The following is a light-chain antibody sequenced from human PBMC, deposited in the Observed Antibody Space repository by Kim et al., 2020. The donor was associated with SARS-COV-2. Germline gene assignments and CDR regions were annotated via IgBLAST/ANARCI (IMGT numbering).Light chain of an antibody. Sequence: RVTISSPGSSSNIGSNYVYWYQQLPGTAPKLLIYRNNQRPSGVPDRFSGSKSGTSASLAISGLRSEDEADYYCAAWDDSLSGSWVFGGGTQLTVL. CDR1: SSNIGSNY. V-gene: IGLV1-47*01. CDR3: AAWDDSLSGSWV. CDR2: RNN. J-gene: IGLJ3*02.